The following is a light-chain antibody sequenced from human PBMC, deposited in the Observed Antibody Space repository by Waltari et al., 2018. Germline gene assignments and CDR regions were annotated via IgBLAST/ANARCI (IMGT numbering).Light chain of an antibody. J-gene: IGKJ4*01. CDR1: QSIGYC. CDR2: GAS. V-gene: IGKV1-5*01. CDR3: QQYKSYPLT. Sequence: DIQMTQSPSTLSASVGDRVTITCRASQSIGYCLAWYQQKPGKAPKLLIYGASTLQSGVPSTISGSGSGTEFALTIGSLQPDDFATSHCQQYKSYPLTFGGGTKVEIK.